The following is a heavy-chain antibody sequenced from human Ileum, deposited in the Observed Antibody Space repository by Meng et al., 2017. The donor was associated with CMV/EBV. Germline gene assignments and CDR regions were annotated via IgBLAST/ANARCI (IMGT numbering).Heavy chain of an antibody. D-gene: IGHD2-2*01. CDR1: GFTFYNFA. J-gene: IGHJ4*02. V-gene: IGHV3-30*02. Sequence: GGSLRLSCAASGFTFYNFAMHWVRQAPGKGLEWVAFIRYDGSNKYYADSVKGRFTISRDNSKKTLYLQMNSLRAEDTAVYYCAKDGGSSTSCPDYWGQGTLVTVSS. CDR2: IRYDGSNK. CDR3: AKDGGSSTSCPDY.